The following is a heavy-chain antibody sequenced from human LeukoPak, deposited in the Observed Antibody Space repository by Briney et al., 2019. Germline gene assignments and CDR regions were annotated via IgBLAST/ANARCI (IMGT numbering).Heavy chain of an antibody. CDR1: GYTFTSYA. J-gene: IGHJ4*02. CDR2: ISAGNGNT. Sequence: GASVKVSCKASGYTFTSYAMHWVRQAPGQRLEWMGWISAGNGNTKYSQKFQGRVTITRDTSASTAYMELSSLRSEDTAVYYCARVFCSSTSCYDDYWGQGTLVTVSS. D-gene: IGHD2-2*01. V-gene: IGHV1-3*01. CDR3: ARVFCSSTSCYDDY.